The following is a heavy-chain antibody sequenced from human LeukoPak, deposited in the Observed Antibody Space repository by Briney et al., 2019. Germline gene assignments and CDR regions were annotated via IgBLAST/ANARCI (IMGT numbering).Heavy chain of an antibody. Sequence: PGGSLRLSCAASGFTFSSYTMNWVRQAPGKGLEWVSSISSSCNNIYYADSEKGRFTISRDNAKNALYLQMNGLRAEDTAIYYCAKDLHYNYDNSGYMSSFDYWGQGTVVTVSS. D-gene: IGHD3-22*01. V-gene: IGHV3-21*04. CDR2: ISSSCNNI. CDR1: GFTFSSYT. CDR3: AKDLHYNYDNSGYMSSFDY. J-gene: IGHJ4*02.